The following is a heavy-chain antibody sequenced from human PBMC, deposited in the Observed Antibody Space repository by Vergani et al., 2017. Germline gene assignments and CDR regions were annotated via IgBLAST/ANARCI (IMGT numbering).Heavy chain of an antibody. Sequence: QVQLVQSGAEVKKPGASVKVSCKASGYTFTSYGISWVRQAPGQGLEWMGIINPSGGSTSYAQKFQGRVTMTRDTSTSTVYMELSSLRSEDTAVYYCARFGGNNYGYGNWGQGTLVTVSS. CDR3: ARFGGNNYGYGN. CDR1: GYTFTSYG. D-gene: IGHD5-18*01. V-gene: IGHV1-46*01. CDR2: INPSGGST. J-gene: IGHJ4*02.